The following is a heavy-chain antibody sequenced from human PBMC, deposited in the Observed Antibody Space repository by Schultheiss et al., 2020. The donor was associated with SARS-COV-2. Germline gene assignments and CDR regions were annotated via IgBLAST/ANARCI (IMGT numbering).Heavy chain of an antibody. CDR2: IYPGDSDT. J-gene: IGHJ4*02. CDR1: GYSFTSYW. D-gene: IGHD6-13*01. Sequence: GGSLRLSCKGLGYSFTSYWVAWVRQIPGKGLEWMGIIYPGDSDTRYSPSFQGQVTISVDKSINTAYLQWTSLEASDTAIYYCARRAYTSIWTPDYWGQGTLVTVSS. CDR3: ARRAYTSIWTPDY. V-gene: IGHV5-51*01.